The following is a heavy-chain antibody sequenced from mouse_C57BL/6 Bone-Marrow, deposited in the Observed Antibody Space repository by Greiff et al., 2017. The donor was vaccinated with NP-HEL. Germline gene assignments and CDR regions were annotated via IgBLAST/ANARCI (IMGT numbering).Heavy chain of an antibody. CDR1: GFTFSDYG. V-gene: IGHV5-15*01. Sequence: EVQLVESGGGLVQPGGSLKLSCAASGFTFSDYGMAWVRQAPRKGPEWVAFISNLAYSIYYADTVTGRFTISRENAKNTLYLEMLSLRSEDTAMYYCARRGGYYYGSSHWYFDVWGTGTTVTVSS. J-gene: IGHJ1*03. CDR3: ARRGGYYYGSSHWYFDV. D-gene: IGHD1-1*01. CDR2: ISNLAYSI.